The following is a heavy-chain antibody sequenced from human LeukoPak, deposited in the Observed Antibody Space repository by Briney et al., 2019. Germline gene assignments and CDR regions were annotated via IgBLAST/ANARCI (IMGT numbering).Heavy chain of an antibody. Sequence: GASVKVSCKASGYTFTSYGISWVRQAPGQGLEWMGWINPNSGGTNYAQKFQGRVTMTRDTSISTAYMELSRLRSDDTAVYYCARALWFGELRGAFDIWGQGTMVTVSS. V-gene: IGHV1-2*02. CDR1: GYTFTSYG. CDR3: ARALWFGELRGAFDI. CDR2: INPNSGGT. D-gene: IGHD3-10*01. J-gene: IGHJ3*02.